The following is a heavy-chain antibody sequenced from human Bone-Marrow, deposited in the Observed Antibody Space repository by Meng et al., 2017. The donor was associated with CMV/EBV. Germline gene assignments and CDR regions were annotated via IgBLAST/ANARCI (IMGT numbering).Heavy chain of an antibody. Sequence: GESLKISCAASGFTFSSYWMSWVRQAPGKGLEWLAVISYDGTNKFYADSVKGRVTISRDNSKNMLFLQMNSLRPEDTAVYYCARDGINPQGFDPWGQGTLVTVSS. CDR2: ISYDGTNK. D-gene: IGHD1-26*01. CDR1: GFTFSSYW. J-gene: IGHJ5*02. CDR3: ARDGINPQGFDP. V-gene: IGHV3-30-3*01.